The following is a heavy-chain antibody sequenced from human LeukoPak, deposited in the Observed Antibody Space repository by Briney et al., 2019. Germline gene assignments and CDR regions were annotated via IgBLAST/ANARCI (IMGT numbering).Heavy chain of an antibody. V-gene: IGHV3-74*01. CDR1: GFTFSSYW. CDR3: ARGVRGTDLMNY. CDR2: INSDGSST. Sequence: PGGSLRLSCAASGFTFSSYWMHWVRQAPGKGLVWVSRINSDGSSTSYADSVKGRFTISRDNAKHTLYLQMHSLRAEDTAVYYCARGVRGTDLMNYWGQGTLVTVSS. D-gene: IGHD2-8*01. J-gene: IGHJ4*02.